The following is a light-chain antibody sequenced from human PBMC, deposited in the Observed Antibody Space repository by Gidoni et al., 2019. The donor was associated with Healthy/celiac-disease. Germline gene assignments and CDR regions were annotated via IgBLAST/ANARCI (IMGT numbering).Light chain of an antibody. V-gene: IGKV4-1*01. CDR2: WAS. Sequence: IVLTQSPPSLAVSLGERATSYCKSSQSVLYSSNNKNYLAWYQQKPGQPPKLLIYWASTREAGVPDRFSGSGSGTDFTLTISSLQAEDVAVYYCQQYYSTPLTFGGGTKVEIK. CDR1: QSVLYSSNNKNY. CDR3: QQYYSTPLT. J-gene: IGKJ4*01.